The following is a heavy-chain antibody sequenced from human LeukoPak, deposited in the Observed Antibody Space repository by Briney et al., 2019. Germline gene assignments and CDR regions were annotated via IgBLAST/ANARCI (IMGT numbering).Heavy chain of an antibody. CDR2: ISAYNGNT. J-gene: IGHJ3*02. V-gene: IGHV1-18*01. D-gene: IGHD4-17*01. CDR3: ARAVQRWDYGPRDAFDI. CDR1: GYTFTSYG. Sequence: ASVKVSCKASGYTFTSYGISWVRQAPGQGLEWMGWISAYNGNTNYAQKLQGRVTMTTDTSTSTAYMELRSLRSDDTAVYYCARAVQRWDYGPRDAFDIWGQGTMVTVSS.